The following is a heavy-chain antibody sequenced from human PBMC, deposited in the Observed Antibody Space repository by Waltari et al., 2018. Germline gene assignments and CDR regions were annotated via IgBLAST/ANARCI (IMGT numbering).Heavy chain of an antibody. D-gene: IGHD2-15*01. CDR2: LCGSGGST. Sequence: EVQLLESGGGLVQPGGSLRLYCAASGCTFSSYAMSWVWPAPGKGLVWVSALCGSGGSTYYAVSVKGRFPISRDNSKNTLYLQMNSLRGEDTAVYYCAKNDWVVAAIENWFDPWGQGTLVTVSS. V-gene: IGHV3-23*01. CDR3: AKNDWVVAAIENWFDP. CDR1: GCTFSSYA. J-gene: IGHJ5*02.